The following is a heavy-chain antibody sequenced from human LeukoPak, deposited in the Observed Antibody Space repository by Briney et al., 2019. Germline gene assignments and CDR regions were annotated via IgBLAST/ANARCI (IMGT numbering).Heavy chain of an antibody. CDR2: INPNSGGT. J-gene: IGHJ6*02. CDR3: ARVLDFWSGSTHYSYDTMDV. Sequence: ASVKVSCKASGYTFTGQYMHWVRQAPGQGLEWMGWINPNSGGTNYAQKFQGRVTMTRDTSISTAYMELSSLRSDDTAVYYCARVLDFWSGSTHYSYDTMDVWGPGTTVTVSS. V-gene: IGHV1-2*02. D-gene: IGHD3-3*01. CDR1: GYTFTGQY.